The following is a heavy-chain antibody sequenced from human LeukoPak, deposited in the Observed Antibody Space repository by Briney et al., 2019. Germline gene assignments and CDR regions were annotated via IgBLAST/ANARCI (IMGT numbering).Heavy chain of an antibody. Sequence: ASVKVPCKASGYTFTGYFMHWVRQAPGQGLEWMGWINPNSGGTNYAQKFQGWVTMTRDTSISTAYMELSRLRSDDTAVNYCARGSGNKQQDAFDIWGQGTMVTVSS. CDR1: GYTFTGYF. CDR3: ARGSGNKQQDAFDI. D-gene: IGHD6-13*01. CDR2: INPNSGGT. V-gene: IGHV1-2*04. J-gene: IGHJ3*02.